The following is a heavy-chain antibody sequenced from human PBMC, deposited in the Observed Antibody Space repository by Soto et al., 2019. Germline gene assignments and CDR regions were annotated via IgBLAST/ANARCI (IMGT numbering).Heavy chain of an antibody. Sequence: GASVKFACNASGYTFTSYYMHWVRQAPGQGLEWMGIINPSGDSTSYAQKFQGRVTMTRDTSTSTVYMELSSLRSEDTAVYYCARVRRGTALLNWFDPWGQGTLVTVSS. CDR3: ARVRRGTALLNWFDP. J-gene: IGHJ5*02. CDR1: GYTFTSYY. CDR2: INPSGDST. D-gene: IGHD2-21*01. V-gene: IGHV1-46*01.